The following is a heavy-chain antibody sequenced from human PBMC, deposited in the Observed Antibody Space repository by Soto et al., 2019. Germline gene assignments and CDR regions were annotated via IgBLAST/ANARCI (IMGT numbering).Heavy chain of an antibody. J-gene: IGHJ4*02. Sequence: SVKVSCKASGGTFSSYTISWVRQAPGQGLEWIGRIIPNIGITNYAQKFQGRVTMTTDKSTSTAYMELRSLRSDDTAVYYCARDEVAGTVPPFDYWGQGTLVTVPS. CDR3: ARDEVAGTVPPFDY. D-gene: IGHD6-19*01. CDR2: IIPNIGIT. V-gene: IGHV1-69*04. CDR1: GGTFSSYT.